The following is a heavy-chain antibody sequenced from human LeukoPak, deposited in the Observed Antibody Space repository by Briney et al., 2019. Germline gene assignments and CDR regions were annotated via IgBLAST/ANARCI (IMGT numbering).Heavy chain of an antibody. CDR3: AGWADSPFDY. Sequence: GASVKVSCKASGYTFTSYDINWVRQATGQGLEWMGYMKPSSDKTGYAQKFQGRVTLTWDTSISTAYMELSSLKSEDTAVYYCAGWADSPFDYWGQGTLVTVSS. CDR1: GYTFTSYD. V-gene: IGHV1-8*01. J-gene: IGHJ4*02. CDR2: MKPSSDKT.